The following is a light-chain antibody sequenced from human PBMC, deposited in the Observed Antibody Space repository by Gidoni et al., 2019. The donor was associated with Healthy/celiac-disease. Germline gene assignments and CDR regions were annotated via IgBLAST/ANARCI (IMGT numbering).Light chain of an antibody. CDR2: QDS. Sequence: SYELTQPPSVSVSPGQTASITCSGDKLGDKYACWYQQKPGQSPVLVIYQDSKRPSGIPERFSGSNSGNTATLTISGTQAMDEADYYCQAWDSSTDLWVFGGGTKLTVL. J-gene: IGLJ3*02. CDR3: QAWDSSTDLWV. CDR1: KLGDKY. V-gene: IGLV3-1*01.